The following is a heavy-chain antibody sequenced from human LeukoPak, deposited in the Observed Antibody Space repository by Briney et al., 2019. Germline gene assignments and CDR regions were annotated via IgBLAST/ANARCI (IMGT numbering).Heavy chain of an antibody. CDR2: IWSDGSNE. V-gene: IGHV3-33*01. D-gene: IGHD1-14*01. J-gene: IGHJ6*02. CDR1: GFIFSNSG. CDR3: ARDPDRSTYGMDI. Sequence: GGSLRLSCAASGFIFSNSGMHWVRQAPGKRLEWVAVIWSDGSNENYADSVKGRFTISRDNSKNTLYLQMNSLRAEDTAVYYCARDPDRSTYGMDIWGQGTTVTVSS.